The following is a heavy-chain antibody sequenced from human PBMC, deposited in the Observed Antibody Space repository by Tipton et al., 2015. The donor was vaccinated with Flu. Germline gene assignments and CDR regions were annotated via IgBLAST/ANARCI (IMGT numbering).Heavy chain of an antibody. J-gene: IGHJ3*01. Sequence: SLRLSCVGSGFTFSRYWMTWVRQAPGKGLEWVASIQGDGGERNYVESVKGRFQIFRDNSGKTLYLQMNSLRVEDTAIYYCAKARSTTVLTHDPFDLWGQGAMVIVSS. CDR1: GFTFSRYW. CDR3: AKARSTTVLTHDPFDL. V-gene: IGHV3-7*01. D-gene: IGHD4-23*01. CDR2: IQGDGGER.